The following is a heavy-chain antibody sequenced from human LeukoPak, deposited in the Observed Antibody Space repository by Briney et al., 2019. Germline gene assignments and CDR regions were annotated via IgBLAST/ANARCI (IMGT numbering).Heavy chain of an antibody. V-gene: IGHV3-66*01. CDR3: ARVIPAGPVVY. CDR1: GFTLSSNY. Sequence: GGSLRLSCAASGFTLSSNYMSWVRQAPGKGLEWVSVIYIGGSTYYPDSVKGRFTISRDNSKNTLYLQMNSLRAEDTAVYYCARVIPAGPVVYWGQGTLVTVSS. J-gene: IGHJ4*02. D-gene: IGHD2-21*01. CDR2: IYIGGST.